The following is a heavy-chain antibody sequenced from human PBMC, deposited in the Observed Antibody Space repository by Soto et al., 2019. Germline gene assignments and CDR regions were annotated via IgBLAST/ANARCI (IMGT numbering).Heavy chain of an antibody. J-gene: IGHJ6*03. D-gene: IGHD3-3*01. V-gene: IGHV4-34*01. CDR2: INHSGST. CDR1: GGSFSGYY. CDR3: ARKRVYYDFWSGYYKYYYMDV. Sequence: SETLSLTCAVYGGSFSGYYWSWIRQPPGKGLEWIGEINHSGSTNYNPSLKSRVTISVDTSKNQFSLKLSSVTAADTAVYYCARKRVYYDFWSGYYKYYYMDVWGKGTTVTVSS.